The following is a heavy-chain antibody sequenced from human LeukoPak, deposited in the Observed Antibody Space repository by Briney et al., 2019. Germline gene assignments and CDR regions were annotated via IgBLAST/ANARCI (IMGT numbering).Heavy chain of an antibody. CDR2: ISGSGGST. CDR1: GFTFSTYA. J-gene: IGHJ4*02. CDR3: AKPPTTTRIAAPVDY. Sequence: GGPLRLSCAASGFTFSTYAMTWVRQAPGKGLEWVSSISGSGGSTYYADSVKGRFTFSRDNSKNTLYLQMNSLRAEDTAVYYCAKPPTTTRIAAPVDYWGQGTLVTVSS. V-gene: IGHV3-23*01. D-gene: IGHD6-13*01.